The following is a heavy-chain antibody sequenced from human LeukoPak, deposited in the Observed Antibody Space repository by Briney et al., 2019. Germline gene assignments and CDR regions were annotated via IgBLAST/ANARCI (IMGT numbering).Heavy chain of an antibody. V-gene: IGHV3-11*01. Sequence: GGSLRLSCAASGFTFSDYYMSWIRQAPGKGLEWVSYISSSGSTVYYADSVKGRFTISRDNAKNSLYLQMNSLRAEDTAVYYCARHSQYDLLTGYYFGIFDYWGQGTLVTVSS. CDR2: ISSSGSTV. CDR3: ARHSQYDLLTGYYFGIFDY. D-gene: IGHD3-9*01. CDR1: GFTFSDYY. J-gene: IGHJ4*02.